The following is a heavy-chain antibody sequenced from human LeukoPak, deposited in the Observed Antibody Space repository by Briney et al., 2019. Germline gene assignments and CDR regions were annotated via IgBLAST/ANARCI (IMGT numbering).Heavy chain of an antibody. D-gene: IGHD3-16*01. Sequence: PGRSLRLSCTTSGFTFGDYAMCWVRQAPGKGLEWVGFIRTELYGCTTEYAASVKGKFSISRDDSRGLAYLQMNSLKTEDTAVHYCTTYPAGGRFWALDYCGQGTLVTVSS. CDR1: GFTFGDYA. V-gene: IGHV3-49*04. CDR3: TTYPAGGRFWALDY. J-gene: IGHJ4*02. CDR2: IRTELYGCTT.